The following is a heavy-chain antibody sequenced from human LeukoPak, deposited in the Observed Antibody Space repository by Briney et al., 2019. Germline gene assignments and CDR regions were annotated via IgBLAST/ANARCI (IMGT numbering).Heavy chain of an antibody. CDR2: SSTSGSIT. D-gene: IGHD3-10*02. V-gene: IGHV3-11*04. CDR1: GFTFSDYY. CDR3: ARDFSDVRGNIFDS. Sequence: GGSLRLSCAASGFTFSDYYMSWIRQAPGKGLQWLAYSSTSGSITYYADSVKGRFTISRDNAKKSVYLQMNSLRAEDTAVYYCARDFSDVRGNIFDSWGQGTLVTVSS. J-gene: IGHJ4*02.